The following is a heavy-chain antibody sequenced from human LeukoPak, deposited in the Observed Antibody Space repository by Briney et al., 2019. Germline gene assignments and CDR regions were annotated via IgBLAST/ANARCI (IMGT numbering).Heavy chain of an antibody. CDR2: IYTSGST. CDR3: ARVFRGGSHWHFDL. CDR1: GGSISSYY. J-gene: IGHJ2*01. Sequence: SETLSLTCTVSGGSISSYYCSWIRQPAGKELEWIGRIYTSGSTNYNPSLKSRVTMSLDTSKNQFSLDLSSVTAADTAVYYCARVFRGGSHWHFDLWGRGTLVTVSS. V-gene: IGHV4-4*07. D-gene: IGHD3-10*01.